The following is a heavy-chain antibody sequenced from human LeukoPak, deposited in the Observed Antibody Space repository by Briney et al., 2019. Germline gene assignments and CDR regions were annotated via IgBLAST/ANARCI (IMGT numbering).Heavy chain of an antibody. CDR3: TTELDSSSWYLGYYYYYYMDV. CDR2: IKSKTDGGTT. D-gene: IGHD6-13*01. J-gene: IGHJ6*03. CDR1: GFTFSNAW. Sequence: GGSLRLSCAASGFTFSNAWMSWVRQAPGKGLEWVGRIKSKTDGGTTDYAAPVKGRFTISRDDSKNTLYLQMNSLKTEDTAVYYCTTELDSSSWYLGYYYYYYMDVWGKGTTVTISS. V-gene: IGHV3-15*01.